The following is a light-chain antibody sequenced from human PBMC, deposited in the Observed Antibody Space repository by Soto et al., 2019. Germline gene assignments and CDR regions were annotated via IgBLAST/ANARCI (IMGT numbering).Light chain of an antibody. CDR2: GAS. V-gene: IGKV3-20*01. J-gene: IGKJ2*01. CDR1: QSVSSSSY. Sequence: EIVLTQSPGTLSLSPGERATLSCRASQSVSSSSYLAWYQQKPGQAPRLLIYGASSRATGIPDRFSGSGSATDFTLTISRLEPADFAVYYCRQYGSSPSYTFGQGTKREIK. CDR3: RQYGSSPSYT.